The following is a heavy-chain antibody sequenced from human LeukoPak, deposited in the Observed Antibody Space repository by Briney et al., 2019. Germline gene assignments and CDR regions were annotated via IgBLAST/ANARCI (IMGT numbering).Heavy chain of an antibody. CDR2: IYYSGST. D-gene: IGHD2-2*01. CDR3: ARDRGFVVPAAIGGKENNWFDP. J-gene: IGHJ5*02. Sequence: SETLSLTCTVSGGSISSSSYYWGWIRQPPGKGLEWIGSIYYSGSTYYNPSLKSRVTISVDTSKNQFSLKLSSVTAADTAVYYCARDRGFVVPAAIGGKENNWFDPWGQGTLVTVSS. CDR1: GGSISSSSYY. V-gene: IGHV4-39*07.